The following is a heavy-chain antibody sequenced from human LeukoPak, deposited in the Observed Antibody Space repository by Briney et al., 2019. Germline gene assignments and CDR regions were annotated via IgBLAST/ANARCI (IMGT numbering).Heavy chain of an antibody. V-gene: IGHV3-64*01. Sequence: PGGSLRLSCAASGFTFSSYAMHWVRQAPGKGLEYVSAISSNGGSTYYANSVKGRFTISRDNSKNTLYLQMGSLRAEDMAVYYCARRQLPFPNGAFDIWGQGTMVTVSS. D-gene: IGHD5-18*01. CDR1: GFTFSSYA. CDR2: ISSNGGST. J-gene: IGHJ3*02. CDR3: ARRQLPFPNGAFDI.